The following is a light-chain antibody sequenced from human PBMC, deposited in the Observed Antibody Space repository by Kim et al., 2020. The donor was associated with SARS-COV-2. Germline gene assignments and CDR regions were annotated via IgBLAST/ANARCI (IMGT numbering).Light chain of an antibody. V-gene: IGKV1-9*01. CDR3: QQVTDYPHT. CDR1: QGISSF. Sequence: SASVGARVTITCRASQGISSFLAWYQQKPGKAPKLLIHTASTLHSGVPSRFSGSGSGTDFTLTISSLQPEDFATYYCQQVTDYPHTFGQGTKLEI. CDR2: TAS. J-gene: IGKJ2*01.